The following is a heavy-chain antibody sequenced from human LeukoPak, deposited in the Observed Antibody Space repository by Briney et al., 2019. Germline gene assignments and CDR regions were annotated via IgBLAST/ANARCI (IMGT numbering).Heavy chain of an antibody. J-gene: IGHJ5*02. V-gene: IGHV1-69*04. CDR2: IIPILGIA. Sequence: SVKASCKASGGTFSSYAISWVRQAPGQGLEWMGRIIPILGIANYAQKFQGRVTITADKSTSTAYMELSSLRSEDTAVYYCARDIVGATLAFDPRGQGTLVTVSS. CDR3: ARDIVGATLAFDP. CDR1: GGTFSSYA. D-gene: IGHD1-26*01.